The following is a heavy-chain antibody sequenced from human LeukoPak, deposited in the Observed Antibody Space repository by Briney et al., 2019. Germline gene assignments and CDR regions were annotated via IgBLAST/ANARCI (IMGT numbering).Heavy chain of an antibody. CDR3: ARDEGDYGDQPFDY. Sequence: GGSLRLSCAASGFTFSSYAMHLVRRAPGKGLEWVAVISYDGSNKYYADSVKGRFTISRDNSKNTLYLQMNSLRAEDTAVYYCARDEGDYGDQPFDYWGQGTLVTVSS. CDR2: ISYDGSNK. V-gene: IGHV3-30-3*01. J-gene: IGHJ4*02. D-gene: IGHD4-17*01. CDR1: GFTFSSYA.